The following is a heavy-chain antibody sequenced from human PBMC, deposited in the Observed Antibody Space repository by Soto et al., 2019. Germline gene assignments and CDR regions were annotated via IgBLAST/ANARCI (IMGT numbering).Heavy chain of an antibody. J-gene: IGHJ4*02. Sequence: QAQLQVSGSGLVKPSQTLSLTCAISGDIVSNNNAAWNWIRQSPSRGLELLGRTYFRSKWYNDSAGSVYGRITINADTSRNQLSLQLNSVTPEDTAVYYCAREDVNRGWWNYLDHWGQGTRVIVSS. CDR2: TYFRSKWYN. V-gene: IGHV6-1*01. CDR1: GDIVSNNNAA. D-gene: IGHD6-19*01. CDR3: AREDVNRGWWNYLDH.